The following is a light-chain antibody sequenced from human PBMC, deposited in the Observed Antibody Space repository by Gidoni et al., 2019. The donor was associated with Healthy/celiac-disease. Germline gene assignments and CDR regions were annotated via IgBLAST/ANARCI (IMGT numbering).Light chain of an antibody. CDR2: GAS. CDR3: QQSGA. J-gene: IGKJ1*01. CDR1: QSVSSSY. Sequence: EIVFTPSPGTLSLSPGESATLSCRASQSVSSSYLAWYQQKPGQAPRLLIYGASSRATGIPDRCSGRGSGTDFTLTISRLEPEDFAVYYCQQSGAFXQXTKVEIK. V-gene: IGKV3-20*01.